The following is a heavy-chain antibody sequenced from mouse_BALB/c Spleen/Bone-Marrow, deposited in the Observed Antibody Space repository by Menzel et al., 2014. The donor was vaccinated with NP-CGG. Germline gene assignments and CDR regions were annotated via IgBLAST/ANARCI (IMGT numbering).Heavy chain of an antibody. CDR2: ISYSDST. V-gene: IGHV3-8*02. J-gene: IGHJ3*01. D-gene: IGHD2-1*01. CDR1: GDSITSGY. Sequence: ESGPSLVKPSQTLSLTCSVTGDSITSGYWNWIRKFPGNKLEYMGYISYSDSTYYNPSLKGRISITRDTSKNXYYLQLNSVTTEDTATYYCARGYGNYRAWFAYWGQGTLVTVSA. CDR3: ARGYGNYRAWFAY.